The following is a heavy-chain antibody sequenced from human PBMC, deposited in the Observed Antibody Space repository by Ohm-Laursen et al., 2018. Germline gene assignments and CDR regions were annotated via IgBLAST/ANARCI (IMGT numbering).Heavy chain of an antibody. V-gene: IGHV3-33*08. Sequence: SLRLSCSASGFTFNNYWMHWVRQAPGKGLEWVAVIWFDGANKFYADSVKGRFTISRDTSKNTLYLEMNSLRAEDTAVYYCARDIHYDVLTGPDYWGQGSLVTVSS. D-gene: IGHD3-9*01. CDR3: ARDIHYDVLTGPDY. CDR1: GFTFNNYW. CDR2: IWFDGANK. J-gene: IGHJ4*02.